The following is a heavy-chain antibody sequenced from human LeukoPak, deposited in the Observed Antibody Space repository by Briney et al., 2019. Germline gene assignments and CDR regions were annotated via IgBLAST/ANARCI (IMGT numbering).Heavy chain of an antibody. CDR2: IYTSGST. CDR1: GGSVSSGTHY. CDR3: ARAHSSSWTGPYYFDY. V-gene: IGHV4-61*02. J-gene: IGHJ4*02. Sequence: SQTLSLTCTVSGGSVSSGTHYWSWIRQPAGKGLEWIGRIYTSGSTNYNPSLKSRVTISVDTSKNQFSLKLSSVTAADTAVYYCARAHSSSWTGPYYFDYWGQGTLVTVSS. D-gene: IGHD6-13*01.